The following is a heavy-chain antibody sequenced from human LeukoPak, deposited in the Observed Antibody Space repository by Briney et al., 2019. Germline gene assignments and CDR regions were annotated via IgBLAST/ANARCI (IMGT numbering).Heavy chain of an antibody. V-gene: IGHV3-49*04. CDR3: TREMEYPPAYFDY. J-gene: IGHJ4*02. Sequence: GGSLRLSCAASGFTFTTYNMNWVRQAPGKGLEWVGFIRSKAYGGTTEYAASVKGRFTISRDDSKSIAYLQMNSLKTEDTAVYYCTREMEYPPAYFDYWGQGTLVTVSS. CDR1: GFTFTTYN. CDR2: IRSKAYGGTT. D-gene: IGHD3-3*01.